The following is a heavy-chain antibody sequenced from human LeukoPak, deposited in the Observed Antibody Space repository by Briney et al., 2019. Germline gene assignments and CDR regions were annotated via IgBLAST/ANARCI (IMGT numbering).Heavy chain of an antibody. V-gene: IGHV1-2*02. CDR2: INPNSGGT. D-gene: IGHD3-10*01. Sequence: ASVAVSCKASGYTFTGYYMHWVRQAPGQGLEWMGWINPNSGGTNYAQKFQGRVTMTRDTSISTAYMELSRLRSDDTAVYYCARGREAGPYYYYYMDVWGKGTTVTVSS. CDR3: ARGREAGPYYYYYMDV. J-gene: IGHJ6*03. CDR1: GYTFTGYY.